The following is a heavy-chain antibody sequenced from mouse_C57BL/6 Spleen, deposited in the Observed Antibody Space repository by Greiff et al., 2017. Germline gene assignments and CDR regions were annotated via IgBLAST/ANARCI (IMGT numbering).Heavy chain of an antibody. CDR1: GFNIKDDY. D-gene: IGHD1-1*01. CDR3: TTRGSSYYFDY. V-gene: IGHV14-4*01. CDR2: IDPENGDT. Sequence: VQLQQSGAELVRPGASVKLSCTASGFNIKDDYMHWVKQRPEQGLEWIGWIDPENGDTEYASKFQGKATITVDTSTNTAYLQLSSLTSEDTAVYYCTTRGSSYYFDYWGQGTTLTVSS. J-gene: IGHJ2*01.